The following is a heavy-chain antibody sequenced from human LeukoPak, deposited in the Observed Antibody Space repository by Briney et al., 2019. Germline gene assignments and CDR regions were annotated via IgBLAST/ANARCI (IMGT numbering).Heavy chain of an antibody. Sequence: PGGSLRLSCAASGFSFSSYGMHWVRQTPGKGPEYVSTISGSGNGFSIYYADSVKGRFTISRDDSKSILYLQMNGPRSEDTAVYYCVKDFGRVRGTPDSWGQGTLVTVSS. J-gene: IGHJ4*02. V-gene: IGHV3-64D*06. CDR2: ISGSGNGFSI. CDR3: VKDFGRVRGTPDS. D-gene: IGHD3-16*01. CDR1: GFSFSSYG.